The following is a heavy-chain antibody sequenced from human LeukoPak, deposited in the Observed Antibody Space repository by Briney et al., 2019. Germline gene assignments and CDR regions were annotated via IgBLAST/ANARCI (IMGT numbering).Heavy chain of an antibody. V-gene: IGHV3-23*01. Sequence: PGGSLRLSCAASGFTFSSYAMSWVRQAPGKGLEWVSAISGSGGSTYYADSVKGRFTISRDNSKNTLYLQMNSLRAEDTAVYYCAKGGQNVLRYFDWLPRGAFDIWGQGTMVTVSS. D-gene: IGHD3-9*01. CDR2: ISGSGGST. J-gene: IGHJ3*02. CDR3: AKGGQNVLRYFDWLPRGAFDI. CDR1: GFTFSSYA.